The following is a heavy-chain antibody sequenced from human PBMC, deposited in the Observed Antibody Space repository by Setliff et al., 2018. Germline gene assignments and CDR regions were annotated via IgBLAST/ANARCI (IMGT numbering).Heavy chain of an antibody. CDR2: TIPLFGTT. J-gene: IGHJ6*03. Sequence: SVKVSCKASGGTFSNYGVSWVRQAPGQGLEWMGGTIPLFGTTDYAQKFRGRVTIITDESTSTAFMQLSSLRSENTAVYYCVREGVDSRSSTDYRYYMDVWGKGTTVTVSS. CDR3: VREGVDSRSSTDYRYYMDV. CDR1: GGTFSNYG. D-gene: IGHD3-22*01. V-gene: IGHV1-69*05.